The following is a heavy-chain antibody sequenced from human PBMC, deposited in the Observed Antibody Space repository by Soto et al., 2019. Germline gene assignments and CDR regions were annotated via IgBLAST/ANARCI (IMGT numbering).Heavy chain of an antibody. J-gene: IGHJ3*01. D-gene: IGHD5-12*01. Sequence: EVQLLESGGGLVQPGGSLRLSCTASGFTFTYHSMNWVRHAPGKGLEWISYLNDISDAIHYADSVKGRFTMSRDNAKKSVFLKISSLRDDDTGVYYFAGDRPTTFSADLWGQGTVVTVSS. CDR2: LNDISDAI. CDR1: GFTFTYHS. CDR3: AGDRPTTFSADL. V-gene: IGHV3-48*02.